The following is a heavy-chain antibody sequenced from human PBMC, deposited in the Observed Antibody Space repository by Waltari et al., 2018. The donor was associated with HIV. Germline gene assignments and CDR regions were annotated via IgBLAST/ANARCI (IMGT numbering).Heavy chain of an antibody. CDR3: ARAGSVFGTSPYGMDV. CDR1: GGSISSGDYY. Sequence: QVQLQESGPGLVKPSQTLSLTCTVSGGSISSGDYYWSWIRQPPGKGLEWIGYIYYSGSTYYNPSLKSRFTISVDTSKNQFSLKLSSVRAADTAVYYCARAGSVFGTSPYGMDVWGQGTTVTVSS. J-gene: IGHJ6*02. CDR2: IYYSGST. V-gene: IGHV4-30-4*01. D-gene: IGHD2-2*01.